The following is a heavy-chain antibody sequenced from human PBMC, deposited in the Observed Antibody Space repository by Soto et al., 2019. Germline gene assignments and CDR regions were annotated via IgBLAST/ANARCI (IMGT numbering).Heavy chain of an antibody. V-gene: IGHV1-3*01. CDR3: ARDPNDSSDYYHPYYYGMDV. Sequence: VASVKVSCKASGYTFTSYGIHWVRQAPGQRLEWTGWINAGNGNTKYSEKFQGRVTITRDTSASTAYLELSSLRSEDTAVYYCARDPNDSSDYYHPYYYGMDVWGQGTTVTVSS. D-gene: IGHD3-22*01. CDR1: GYTFTSYG. J-gene: IGHJ6*02. CDR2: INAGNGNT.